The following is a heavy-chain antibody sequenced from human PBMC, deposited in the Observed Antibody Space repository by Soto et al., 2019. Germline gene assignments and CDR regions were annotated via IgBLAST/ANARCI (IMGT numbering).Heavy chain of an antibody. Sequence: PSETLSLTCAVSGGSISSGGYSWSWIRQPPGKGLEWIGYIYHSGSTYYNPSLKSRVTISVDGSKNQFSLKLSSVTAADTAVYYCARVPLPYCSGGSCARWFDPWGQGTLVTVSS. D-gene: IGHD2-15*01. CDR2: IYHSGST. CDR3: ARVPLPYCSGGSCARWFDP. V-gene: IGHV4-30-2*01. CDR1: GGSISSGGYS. J-gene: IGHJ5*02.